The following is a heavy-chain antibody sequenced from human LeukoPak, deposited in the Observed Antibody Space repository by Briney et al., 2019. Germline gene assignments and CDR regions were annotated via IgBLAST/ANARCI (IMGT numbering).Heavy chain of an antibody. J-gene: IGHJ4*02. Sequence: ASVKISCKASGYTSTASSMPWVHQAPGKGLGWMGRVDPEDGETIYAEKFQGRVTITADTSTDTVYMELSSLRSEDTAVYYCATDRSYYGDYCGQGTLVTVSS. D-gene: IGHD1-26*01. CDR3: ATDRSYYGDY. CDR1: GYTSTASS. CDR2: VDPEDGET. V-gene: IGHV1-69-2*01.